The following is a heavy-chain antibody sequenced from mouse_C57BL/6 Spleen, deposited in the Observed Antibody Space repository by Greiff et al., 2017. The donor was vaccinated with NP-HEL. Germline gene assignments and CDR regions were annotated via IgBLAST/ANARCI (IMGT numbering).Heavy chain of an antibody. CDR2: IDPSDSYT. V-gene: IGHV1-69*01. J-gene: IGHJ4*01. CDR3: TRGLDY. Sequence: VQLQQSGAELVMPGASVKLSCKASGYTFTSYWMHWVKQRPGQGLEWIGEIDPSDSYTNYNQKFKGKSTLTVDTSSSTAYMQLSSLTSEDSAVYYFTRGLDYWGQGTSVTVSS. CDR1: GYTFTSYW.